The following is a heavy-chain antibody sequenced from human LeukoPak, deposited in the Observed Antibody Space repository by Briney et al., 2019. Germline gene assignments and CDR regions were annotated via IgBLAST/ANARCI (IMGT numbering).Heavy chain of an antibody. CDR3: ARVPFSSGWYVY. V-gene: IGHV4-59*01. CDR2: IYYSGST. J-gene: IGHJ4*02. Sequence: PSETLSLTCSVSGGSISRYYWSWIRKPPWKGLEWIGYIYYSGSTNYNPSLKSRVTISVDTSKDQFSLKLSSVTAADTAVYYCARVPFSSGWYVYWGQGTLVTVSS. D-gene: IGHD6-13*01. CDR1: GGSISRYY.